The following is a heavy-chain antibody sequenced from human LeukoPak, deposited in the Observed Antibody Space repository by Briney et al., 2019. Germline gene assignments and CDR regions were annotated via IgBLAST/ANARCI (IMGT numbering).Heavy chain of an antibody. J-gene: IGHJ3*02. CDR1: GFIFKKYW. Sequence: GGSLRLSCAASGFIFKKYWMNWVRQVPGKGLECLANIKEDGSETYYADSVKGRFTISRDNPKNLLFPQINSLRVEDTAVYYCARDSTDAFDIWGQGTMVTVSS. V-gene: IGHV3-7*01. CDR2: IKEDGSET. CDR3: ARDSTDAFDI.